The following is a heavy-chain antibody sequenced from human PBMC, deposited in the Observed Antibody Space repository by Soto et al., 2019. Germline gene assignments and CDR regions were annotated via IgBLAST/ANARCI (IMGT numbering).Heavy chain of an antibody. CDR3: ARGYCSGGGCVAAEGLFYYYGLAV. CDR2: IIPIYATA. V-gene: IGHV1-69*13. D-gene: IGHD2-15*01. CDR1: GDTFTRDA. Sequence: SVKVSCKTSGDTFTRDAISWVRQVPGQGLEWMGGIIPIYATAKYAQKFQGRVTITADESTSTVHMELSSLRSEDTAVYSCARGYCSGGGCVAAEGLFYYYGLAVWGQGTTVTGSS. J-gene: IGHJ6*02.